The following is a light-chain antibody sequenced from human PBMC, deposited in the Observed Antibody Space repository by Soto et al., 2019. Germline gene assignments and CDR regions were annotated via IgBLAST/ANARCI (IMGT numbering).Light chain of an antibody. Sequence: DIQMTQSPSSVSASVGDRVTITCRASQDISSWLAWYRQKPGKAPQLLIYAASSLHSGVPARFSGSDSGTDFTLTISSVQPEDSATYYCQQANSFPLTFGGGTKVEI. J-gene: IGKJ4*01. V-gene: IGKV1-12*01. CDR3: QQANSFPLT. CDR1: QDISSW. CDR2: AAS.